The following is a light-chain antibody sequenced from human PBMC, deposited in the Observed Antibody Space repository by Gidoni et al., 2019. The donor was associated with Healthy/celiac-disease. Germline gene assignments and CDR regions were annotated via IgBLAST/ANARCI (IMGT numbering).Light chain of an antibody. CDR1: QSVSSSY. CDR2: GAS. V-gene: IGKV3-20*01. CDR3: QQYGSSPT. J-gene: IGKJ4*01. Sequence: VLTKSQGTLSLSPGERATLSSRASQSVSSSYLAWHQQKPGQAPRLLIYGASSRATGIPDRFSGSGSGTDFTLTISRLEPEDVAVYYCQQYGSSPTFGGGTKVEIK.